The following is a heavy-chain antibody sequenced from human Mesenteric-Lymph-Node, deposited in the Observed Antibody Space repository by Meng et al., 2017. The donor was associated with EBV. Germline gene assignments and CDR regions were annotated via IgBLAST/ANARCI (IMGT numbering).Heavy chain of an antibody. D-gene: IGHD3-10*01. V-gene: IGHV4-4*02. J-gene: IGHJ5*02. CDR3: AKVDGSGRSNWFDP. CDR1: GGSISSYNW. CDR2: IFHSGTT. Sequence: QVPLQEAGPGTVKPSGTLSLTCAVSGGSISSYNWWSWVRQTPGKGLEWIGEIFHSGTTNNNPSLRSRLTLSVDKSKNQFSLRLSSVTAADTAVYYCAKVDGSGRSNWFDPWGQGTLVTVSS.